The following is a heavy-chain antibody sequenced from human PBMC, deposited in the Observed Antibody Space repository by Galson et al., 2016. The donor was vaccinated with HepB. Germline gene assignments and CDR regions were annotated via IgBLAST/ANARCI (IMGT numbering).Heavy chain of an antibody. Sequence: SLRLSCAASGFILSLYGMHWVRQAPGKGLEWLAVIWHDGSHASYADSVKGRFTISRDNSKNTVYLKMNSLSGEDTAAYYCARDDSGSYRFMDIWGQGTLVRVSS. CDR1: GFILSLYG. J-gene: IGHJ4*02. CDR2: IWHDGSHA. V-gene: IGHV3-33*01. CDR3: ARDDSGSYRFMDI. D-gene: IGHD1-26*01.